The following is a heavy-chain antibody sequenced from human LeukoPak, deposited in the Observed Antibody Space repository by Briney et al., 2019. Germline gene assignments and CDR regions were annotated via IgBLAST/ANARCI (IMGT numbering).Heavy chain of an antibody. CDR2: FTTGANYT. CDR1: GFTVSSFA. Sequence: GSLRLSCAPSGFTVSSFAMSWVRQAPGKGLEWVSVFTTGANYTYYADSVRGRFTMTRDNSKNTIFLQLNNVRADDTAVYFCAKAQGAWYYFDSWGQGTLVTVSS. CDR3: AKAQGAWYYFDS. J-gene: IGHJ4*02. D-gene: IGHD6-13*01. V-gene: IGHV3-23*03.